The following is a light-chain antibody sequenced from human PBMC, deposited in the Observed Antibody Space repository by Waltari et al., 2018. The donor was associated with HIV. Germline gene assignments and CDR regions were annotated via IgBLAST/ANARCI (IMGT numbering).Light chain of an antibody. V-gene: IGKV1-13*02. CDR1: KGVRNA. CDR2: DAS. Sequence: AIQLTQSPSSLSAPIGARLTITCRASKGVRNALAWYQQKPGRPPKLLIYDASTLESGVPSRFSGSLSGTDFNLTISNLQPEDSATYYCQQFRSNPRTFGQGATLDIK. CDR3: QQFRSNPRT. J-gene: IGKJ2*01.